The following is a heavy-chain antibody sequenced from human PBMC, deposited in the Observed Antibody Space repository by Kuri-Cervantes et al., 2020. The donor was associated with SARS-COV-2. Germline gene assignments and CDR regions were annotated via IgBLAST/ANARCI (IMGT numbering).Heavy chain of an antibody. CDR2: IWYDGSNK. V-gene: IGHV3-33*08. CDR3: ARDVQSSGWTPDY. CDR1: GFTFSSYS. D-gene: IGHD6-19*01. Sequence: GESLKISCAASGFTFSSYSMNWVRQAPGKGLEWVAVIWYDGSNKYYADSVKGRFTISRDNSKNTLYLQMNSLRAEDTAVYYCARDVQSSGWTPDYWGQGTLVTVSS. J-gene: IGHJ4*02.